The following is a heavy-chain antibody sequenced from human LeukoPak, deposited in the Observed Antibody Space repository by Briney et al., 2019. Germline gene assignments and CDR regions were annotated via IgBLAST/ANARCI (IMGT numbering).Heavy chain of an antibody. V-gene: IGHV1-46*01. CDR3: ARTNYYDSSGYYQEDYFDY. CDR2: INPSGGST. J-gene: IGHJ4*02. D-gene: IGHD3-22*01. CDR1: GYTFTSYY. Sequence: ASVKVSCKASGYTFTSYYMHWVRQAPGQGLEWMGIINPSGGSTSYAQKFQGRVTMTRDTSTSTVYMELSSLRSEDTAVNYCARTNYYDSSGYYQEDYFDYWGQGTLVTVS.